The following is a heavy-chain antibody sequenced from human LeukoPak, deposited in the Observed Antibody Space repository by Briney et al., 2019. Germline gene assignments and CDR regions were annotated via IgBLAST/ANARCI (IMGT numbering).Heavy chain of an antibody. CDR3: ARHGRGSRSPNAFDF. Sequence: GASLKISCKGSGYSFTDYWIGWVRQMPGKGLQWMAIIYPDDSDIRYSPSFQGQVTISADKSIITAYLQWSSLKASDTAMYYCARHGRGSRSPNAFDFWGQGTMVTVSS. CDR1: GYSFTDYW. CDR2: IYPDDSDI. J-gene: IGHJ3*01. V-gene: IGHV5-51*01. D-gene: IGHD3-10*01.